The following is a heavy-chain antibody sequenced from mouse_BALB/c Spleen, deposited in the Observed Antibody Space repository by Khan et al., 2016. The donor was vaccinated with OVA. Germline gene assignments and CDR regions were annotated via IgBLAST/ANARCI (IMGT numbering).Heavy chain of an antibody. CDR3: ARCYGNYGWYFDV. Sequence: QVQLKESGPAMVAPSQSLSITCTVSGFSLTSYGVHWVRQPPGKGLEWLGVIWAGGSTNYNSALMSRLSISKENSKSQVFLKMNSLQTDDTAMYYFARCYGNYGWYFDVWGAGTTVTVSS. D-gene: IGHD2-1*01. V-gene: IGHV2-9*02. CDR1: GFSLTSYG. J-gene: IGHJ1*01. CDR2: IWAGGST.